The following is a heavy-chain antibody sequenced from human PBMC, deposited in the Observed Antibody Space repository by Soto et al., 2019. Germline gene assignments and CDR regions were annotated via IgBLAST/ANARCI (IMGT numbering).Heavy chain of an antibody. V-gene: IGHV1-18*01. CDR3: ARDSPTNPPEHRSYSYGYESAFDI. J-gene: IGHJ3*02. CDR2: ISAYNGNT. D-gene: IGHD5-18*01. CDR1: GYTFTSYG. Sequence: ASVKVSCKASGYTFTSYGISWVRQAPGQGLEWMGWISAYNGNTNYAQKLQGRVTMTTDTSTSTAYMELRSLRSDDTAVYYCARDSPTNPPEHRSYSYGYESAFDIWGQGTMVTVSS.